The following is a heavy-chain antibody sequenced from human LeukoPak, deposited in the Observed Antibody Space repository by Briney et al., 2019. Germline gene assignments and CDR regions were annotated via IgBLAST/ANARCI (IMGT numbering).Heavy chain of an antibody. CDR3: ANSPRNHWSSLPFDF. CDR1: GGSISSYY. D-gene: IGHD1-14*01. Sequence: SETLSLTCTVSGGSISSYYWSWIRQPPGKGLEWIGYMYYDGTTNYNPSLKSRVTISVDMSKNQVSLRLRSVTAADTAVYYCANSPRNHWSSLPFDFWGQGVLVTVSS. CDR2: MYYDGTT. V-gene: IGHV4-59*01. J-gene: IGHJ4*02.